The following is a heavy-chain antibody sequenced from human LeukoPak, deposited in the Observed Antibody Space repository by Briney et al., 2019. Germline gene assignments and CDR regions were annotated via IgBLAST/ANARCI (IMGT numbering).Heavy chain of an antibody. J-gene: IGHJ4*02. CDR1: GGSISSYY. V-gene: IGHV4-59*01. D-gene: IGHD6-13*01. Sequence: SETLSLTCTVSGGSISSYYWSWIRQPPGKGPEWIGYIYYSGTTDYNPSLKSRVTISVDTSKNQFSLKLSSVTAADTAVYYCARGVYIAAAQYGYWGQGTLVTVSS. CDR3: ARGVYIAAAQYGY. CDR2: IYYSGTT.